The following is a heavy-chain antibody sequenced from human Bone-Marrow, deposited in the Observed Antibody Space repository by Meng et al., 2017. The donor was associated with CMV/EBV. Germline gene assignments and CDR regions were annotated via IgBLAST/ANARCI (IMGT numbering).Heavy chain of an antibody. V-gene: IGHV3-48*03. CDR2: ISSSGSTI. Sequence: GGSLRLSCAASGFTFSSYEMNWVRQAPGKGLEWVSYISSSGSTIYYADSVKGRFTISRDNAKNSLYLQMNSLRAEDTAVYYCARALRLYYFDHWGQGTLVTVSS. D-gene: IGHD3-3*01. J-gene: IGHJ4*02. CDR3: ARALRLYYFDH. CDR1: GFTFSSYE.